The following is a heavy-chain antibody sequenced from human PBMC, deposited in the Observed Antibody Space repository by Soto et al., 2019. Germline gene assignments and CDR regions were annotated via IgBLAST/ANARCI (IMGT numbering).Heavy chain of an antibody. V-gene: IGHV4-34*01. Sequence: LSLTCAVYGGSFSGYYWSWIRQPPGKGLEWIGEINHSGSTNYNPSLKSRVTISVDTSHNQFSLKLISVTAADTAVYYCALSPPRSLRFLEWLSRGYYGMDVWGQGTTVTVSS. D-gene: IGHD3-3*01. CDR2: INHSGST. J-gene: IGHJ6*02. CDR1: GGSFSGYY. CDR3: ALSPPRSLRFLEWLSRGYYGMDV.